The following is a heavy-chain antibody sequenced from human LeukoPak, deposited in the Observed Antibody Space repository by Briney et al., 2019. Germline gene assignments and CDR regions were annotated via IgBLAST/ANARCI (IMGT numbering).Heavy chain of an antibody. Sequence: GGSLRLSCAASGFTFSSYGMHWVRQAPGKGLEWVAFIRYDGSNKHYADSVKGRFTISRDNAKNSLYLQMNSLRAEDTALYYCAKGLRGYSYANDYWGQGTLVTVSS. J-gene: IGHJ4*02. D-gene: IGHD5-12*01. V-gene: IGHV3-30*02. CDR1: GFTFSSYG. CDR2: IRYDGSNK. CDR3: AKGLRGYSYANDY.